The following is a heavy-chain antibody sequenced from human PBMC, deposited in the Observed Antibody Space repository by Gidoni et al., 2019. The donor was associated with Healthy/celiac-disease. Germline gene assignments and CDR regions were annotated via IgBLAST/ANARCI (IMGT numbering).Heavy chain of an antibody. CDR2: IIPILGIA. Sequence: QVQLVQSGAEVKKPGSSVKVSCKASGGTFSSYAISWVRQPPGQGLEWMGRIIPILGIANSAQKFQGRVTITADKSTSTAYMELSSLRSEDTAVYYCARDDYSNYGHDYWGQGTLVTVSS. CDR3: ARDDYSNYGHDY. D-gene: IGHD4-4*01. V-gene: IGHV1-69*04. J-gene: IGHJ4*02. CDR1: GGTFSSYA.